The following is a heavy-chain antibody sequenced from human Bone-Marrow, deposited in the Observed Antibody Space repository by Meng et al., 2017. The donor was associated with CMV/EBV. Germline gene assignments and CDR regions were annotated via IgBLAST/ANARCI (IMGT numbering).Heavy chain of an antibody. V-gene: IGHV4-59*01. CDR2: IYYSGST. Sequence: SETLSLTCTVSGGSISGYYWSWIRQPPGKGLEWIGYIYYSGSTNYNPSLKSRVTISVDTSKDQFALKLSSVTAADTAVYYCARHSSTSRRYCDLWGRGTLVTVSS. D-gene: IGHD2-2*01. J-gene: IGHJ2*01. CDR3: ARHSSTSRRYCDL. CDR1: GGSISGYY.